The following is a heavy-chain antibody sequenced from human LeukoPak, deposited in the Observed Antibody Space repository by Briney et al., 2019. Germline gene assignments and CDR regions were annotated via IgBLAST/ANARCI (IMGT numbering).Heavy chain of an antibody. CDR1: GFTFSDYY. V-gene: IGHV3-11*01. D-gene: IGHD3-9*01. J-gene: IGHJ3*02. CDR2: ISSSGSTI. CDR3: ARTAGVHASGYFDWLFQEGDAFDI. Sequence: GGSLRLSCAASGFTFSDYYMSWIRQAPGKGLEWVSYISSSGSTIYYADSVKGRFTISRDNAKNSLYLQMNSLRAEDTAVYYCARTAGVHASGYFDWLFQEGDAFDIWGQGTMVTVSS.